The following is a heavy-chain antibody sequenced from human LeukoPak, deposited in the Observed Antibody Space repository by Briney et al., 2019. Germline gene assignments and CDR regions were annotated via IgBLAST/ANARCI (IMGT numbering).Heavy chain of an antibody. V-gene: IGHV3-33*06. D-gene: IGHD3-10*01. CDR2: IWYDGSNK. J-gene: IGHJ4*02. Sequence: GRSLRLSCAASGFTFSSYGMHWVRQAPGKGLEWVAVIWYDGSNKYYADSVKGRFTISRDNSKNTLYLQMNSLRAEDTAVYYCAKARNYYGSGGCLDYWGQGTLVTVSS. CDR1: GFTFSSYG. CDR3: AKARNYYGSGGCLDY.